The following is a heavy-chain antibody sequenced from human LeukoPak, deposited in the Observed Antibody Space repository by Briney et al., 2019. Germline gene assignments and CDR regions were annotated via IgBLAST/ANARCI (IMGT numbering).Heavy chain of an antibody. V-gene: IGHV4-39*07. CDR2: VYYTGAS. CDR1: GGSISSSSYY. J-gene: IGHJ4*02. CDR3: ARGAPPQN. Sequence: SETLSLTCTVSGGSISSSSYYWGWIRQPPGKGLEWVGSVYYTGASYYNPSLKSRVTISIDTSKKHFSLKLTSVTAADTAVYYCARGAPPQNWGQGTLVTVSS.